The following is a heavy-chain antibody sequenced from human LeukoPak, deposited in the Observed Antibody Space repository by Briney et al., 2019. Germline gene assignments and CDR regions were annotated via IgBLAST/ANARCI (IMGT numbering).Heavy chain of an antibody. D-gene: IGHD6-13*01. CDR3: ARFASSWNPVAIDY. J-gene: IGHJ4*02. CDR2: IYSGGTT. CDR1: GFTVSSNY. V-gene: IGHV3-53*01. Sequence: PGGSLRLSCAASGFTVSSNYMSWVRQAPGKGLEWVSVIYSGGTTYYADSVKGRFTISRDNSKNTLYLQMNSLRAEDTAVYYCARFASSWNPVAIDYWGQGTLVTVSS.